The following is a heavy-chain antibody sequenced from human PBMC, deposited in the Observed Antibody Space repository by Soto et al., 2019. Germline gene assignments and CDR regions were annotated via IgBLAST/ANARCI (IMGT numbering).Heavy chain of an antibody. Sequence: VGSLRLSCAASRFTFSNYAMSWVRQAPGKGLEWVSAISSSGGGTYYADSVKGRFTISRDNSKNTVYLQMNSLRAEDTAVYYCAKAYYDILTGFDYWGQGTLVTVSS. CDR2: ISSSGGGT. J-gene: IGHJ4*02. V-gene: IGHV3-23*01. CDR3: AKAYYDILTGFDY. D-gene: IGHD3-9*01. CDR1: RFTFSNYA.